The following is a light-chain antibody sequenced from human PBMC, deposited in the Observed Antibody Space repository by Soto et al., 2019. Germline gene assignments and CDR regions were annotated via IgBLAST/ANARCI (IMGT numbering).Light chain of an antibody. Sequence: QSVLTQPASVSGSPGQSITISCTGTSSDVCGYNYVSWYQQHPGKAPKLMIYDVSKRPSGVSNRFSGSKSGNTASLTISGLQAEDEADYYCSSYISSSTLNVFGTGTKVTVL. CDR2: DVS. J-gene: IGLJ1*01. CDR1: SSDVCGYNY. CDR3: SSYISSSTLNV. V-gene: IGLV2-14*01.